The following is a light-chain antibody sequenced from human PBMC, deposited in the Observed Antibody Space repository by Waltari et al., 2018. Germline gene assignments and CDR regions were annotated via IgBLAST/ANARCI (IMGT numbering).Light chain of an antibody. Sequence: EIVLTPSPVTLSLSPGERANLSCRDSQSVGRALAWYQQKPGQAPRLLIYGTSFGATGIPDRFSGRGSGTDVSHTITRLETEDFTVYCCEHYVRLPVTFSERTKVEMK. CDR3: EHYVRLPVT. J-gene: IGKJ1*01. CDR1: QSVGRA. CDR2: GTS. V-gene: IGKV3-20*01.